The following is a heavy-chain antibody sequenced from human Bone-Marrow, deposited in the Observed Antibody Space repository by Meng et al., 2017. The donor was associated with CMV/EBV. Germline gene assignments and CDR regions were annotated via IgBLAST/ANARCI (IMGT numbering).Heavy chain of an antibody. V-gene: IGHV1-2*02. J-gene: IGHJ4*02. CDR3: ARTAGGSYYHFDY. CDR2: INPNSGGT. Sequence: ASVKVSCKASGYTFTSYDINWVRQAPGQGLEWMGWINPNSGGTNYAQKFQGRVTMTRDTSISTAYMELSRLRSDDTAVYYCARTAGGSYYHFDYWGQGTLVTVSS. D-gene: IGHD1-26*01. CDR1: GYTFTSYD.